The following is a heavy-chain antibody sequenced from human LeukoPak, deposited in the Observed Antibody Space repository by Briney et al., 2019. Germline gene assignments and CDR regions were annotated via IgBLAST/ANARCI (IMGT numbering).Heavy chain of an antibody. J-gene: IGHJ4*02. Sequence: SETLSLTCTVSGGSISSSSYYWGWIRQPPGKGLEWIGSIYYSGSTYYNPSLKNRVTISVDTSKNQFSLKLSSVTAADTAVYYCARGVYLTYCSSTSCYFDYWGQGTLVTVSS. CDR2: IYYSGST. D-gene: IGHD2-2*01. CDR1: GGSISSSSYY. V-gene: IGHV4-39*01. CDR3: ARGVYLTYCSSTSCYFDY.